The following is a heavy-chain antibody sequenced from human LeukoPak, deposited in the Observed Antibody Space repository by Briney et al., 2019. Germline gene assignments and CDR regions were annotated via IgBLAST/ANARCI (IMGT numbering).Heavy chain of an antibody. CDR2: ISYDGSNK. J-gene: IGHJ4*02. CDR1: GFTFSSYA. D-gene: IGHD3-16*01. CDR3: ASGSYDYVWGSQSY. V-gene: IGHV3-30*04. Sequence: GGSLRLSCAASGFTFSSYAMHCVRQAPGKGLEWVAVISYDGSNKYYADSVKGRFTISRDNSKNTLYLQMNSLRAEDTAVYYCASGSYDYVWGSQSYWGQGTLVTVSS.